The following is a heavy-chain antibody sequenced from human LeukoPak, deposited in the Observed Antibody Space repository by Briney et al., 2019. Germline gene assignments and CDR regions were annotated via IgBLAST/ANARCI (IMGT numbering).Heavy chain of an antibody. J-gene: IGHJ3*02. V-gene: IGHV4-59*01. Sequence: SETLSFTCTVSGGSISSYYWSWIRQPPGKGLEWIGYIYYSGSTNYNPSLKSRVTISVDTSKNQFSLKLSSVTAADTAVYYCATDSSGYAFDIWGQGTMVTVSS. D-gene: IGHD6-19*01. CDR3: ATDSSGYAFDI. CDR1: GGSISSYY. CDR2: IYYSGST.